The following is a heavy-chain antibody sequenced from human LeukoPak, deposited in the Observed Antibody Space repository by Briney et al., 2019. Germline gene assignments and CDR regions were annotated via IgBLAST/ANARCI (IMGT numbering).Heavy chain of an antibody. CDR3: ARGVHGYRYGYVPWEVYSYMDV. D-gene: IGHD5-18*01. Sequence: PSETLSLTCAVSGDFVSNDIWWSWVRQPPGKGLEWIGEIFHSGSTHYNPPLESRVTISIDKSRRQFYLKLSSVAAADTPVYYCARGVHGYRYGYVPWEVYSYMDVWGKGATVSISS. CDR1: GDFVSNDIW. V-gene: IGHV4-4*02. J-gene: IGHJ6*03. CDR2: IFHSGST.